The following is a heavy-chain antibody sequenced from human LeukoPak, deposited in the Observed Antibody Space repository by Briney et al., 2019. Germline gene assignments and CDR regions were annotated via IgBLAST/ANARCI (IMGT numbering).Heavy chain of an antibody. CDR3: ARGYCSGRSCYMWYSDY. D-gene: IGHD2-15*01. Sequence: GGSLRLSCAASGFTFSSYAMHWVRQAPGKGLEWVAVISYDGSNKYYADSVKGRFTISRDNSKNTVYLQMNSLRAEDTAVYYCARGYCSGRSCYMWYSDYWGQGTLVTVSS. V-gene: IGHV3-30*14. CDR1: GFTFSSYA. J-gene: IGHJ4*02. CDR2: ISYDGSNK.